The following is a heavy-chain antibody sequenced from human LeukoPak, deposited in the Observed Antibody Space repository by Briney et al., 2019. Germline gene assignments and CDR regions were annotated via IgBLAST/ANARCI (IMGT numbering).Heavy chain of an antibody. CDR1: GFTFSSYS. CDR2: ISSSSSYI. D-gene: IGHD6-6*01. Sequence: GGSLRLSCAASGFTFSSYSMNWVRQAPGEGLEWVSYISSSSSYIYYADSVKGRFTISRDKAKNSLYLQMNSLRVEDTAVYYCANEYSSSSGIRDWGQGTLVTVSS. J-gene: IGHJ4*02. CDR3: ANEYSSSSGIRD. V-gene: IGHV3-21*05.